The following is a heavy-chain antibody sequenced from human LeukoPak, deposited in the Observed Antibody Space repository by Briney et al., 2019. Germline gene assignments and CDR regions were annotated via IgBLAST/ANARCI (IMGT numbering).Heavy chain of an antibody. CDR1: GFTFSSYA. V-gene: IGHV3-64D*06. D-gene: IGHD3-22*01. CDR3: VKGGIVVLISAFVI. J-gene: IGHJ3*02. Sequence: PGGSLRLSCSASGFTFSSYAMLWVRQAPGKGLEYVSTISSNGGSTYYADSVKGRFTISRDNSKNTLYLQMSSLRAEDTAVYYCVKGGIVVLISAFVIWGQGTMVTVSS. CDR2: ISSNGGST.